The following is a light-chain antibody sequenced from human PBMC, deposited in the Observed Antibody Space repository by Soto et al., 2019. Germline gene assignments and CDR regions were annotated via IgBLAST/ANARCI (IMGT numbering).Light chain of an antibody. CDR1: ESISNF. Sequence: DIQMTQSPSTLSASVGDRVTITCRASESISNFLAWYQQKPGKAPNLLIYKASSLESGVPSRFSGSGSGTEFTLTISSLQPDDFATYYCQPYNSYSRTFGQVTKVDIK. CDR2: KAS. V-gene: IGKV1-5*03. CDR3: QPYNSYSRT. J-gene: IGKJ1*01.